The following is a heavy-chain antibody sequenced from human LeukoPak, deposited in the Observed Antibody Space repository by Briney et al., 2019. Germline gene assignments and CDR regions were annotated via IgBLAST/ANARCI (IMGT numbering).Heavy chain of an antibody. CDR1: GFIFSNYA. Sequence: PGGSLILSCAASGFIFSNYAMSWVRQVPGRGLEWVSTISSRGDSTYVADSVKGRFTISRDNSKNSLYLQMNTVMAEDTAVYYCVKGPRPDITVAHTVENWGQGTLVTVSS. CDR2: ISSRGDST. CDR3: VKGPRPDITVAHTVEN. V-gene: IGHV3-23*01. J-gene: IGHJ4*02. D-gene: IGHD6-19*01.